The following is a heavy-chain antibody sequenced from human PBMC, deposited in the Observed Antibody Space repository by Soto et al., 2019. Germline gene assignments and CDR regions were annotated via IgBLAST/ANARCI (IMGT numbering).Heavy chain of an antibody. CDR2: INPNSGGT. CDR1: GYTFTGYY. J-gene: IGHJ6*02. D-gene: IGHD2-15*01. CDR3: ARERALAXXXXXXYYXYGIDV. Sequence: VKVSCKASGYTFTGYYMHWVRQAPGQGLEWMGWINPNSGGTNYTQKFQGWVTMTRDTSISTAYMELSRLRSDDTAVYYCARERALAXXXXXXYYXYGIDVWGQGTTGTVSS. V-gene: IGHV1-2*04.